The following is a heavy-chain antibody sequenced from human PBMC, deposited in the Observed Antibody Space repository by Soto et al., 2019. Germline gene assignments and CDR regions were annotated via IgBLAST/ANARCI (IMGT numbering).Heavy chain of an antibody. D-gene: IGHD6-19*01. CDR1: GFSLTTNGVN. CDR2: IYWNDDK. V-gene: IGHV2-5*01. Sequence: SGPTLVNPTQTLTLTCTFSGFSLTTNGVNVGWIRQPPGKALEWLALIYWNDDKRYSPSLKSRLTITKDTSKNQVVLTMTNMDPVDTATYYCAHRPSGWYLFDYWGQGTLVTVSS. CDR3: AHRPSGWYLFDY. J-gene: IGHJ4*02.